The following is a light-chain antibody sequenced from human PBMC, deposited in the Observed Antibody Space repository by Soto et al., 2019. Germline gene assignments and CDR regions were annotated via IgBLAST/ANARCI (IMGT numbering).Light chain of an antibody. CDR1: QDISNY. CDR2: DAS. V-gene: IGKV1-33*01. Sequence: DLQMTHSPSSLSASVGDRVTITCQASQDISNYLNWYQQKPGKAPKLLIFDASNLETGVPARLSVSGSGTDVTFTISSPKPEDMDKYYCQQYDNLPLSFRGGPNVEI. J-gene: IGKJ4*01. CDR3: QQYDNLPLS.